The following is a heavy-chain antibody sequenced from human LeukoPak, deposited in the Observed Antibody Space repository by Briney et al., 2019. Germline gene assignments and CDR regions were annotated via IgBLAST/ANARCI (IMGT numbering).Heavy chain of an antibody. V-gene: IGHV6-1*01. CDR2: TYYRSTWYN. D-gene: IGHD2-2*01. J-gene: IGHJ5*02. CDR3: ARRLTQYDCFDP. Sequence: SQTLSLTCAISGDSVSSNSVTRNWIRQSPSRGLEWLGRTYYRSTWYNDYAVSVRGRITVNPDTSKNQFSLHLNSVTPEDTAVYYCARRLTQYDCFDPWGQGILVTVSS. CDR1: GDSVSSNSVT.